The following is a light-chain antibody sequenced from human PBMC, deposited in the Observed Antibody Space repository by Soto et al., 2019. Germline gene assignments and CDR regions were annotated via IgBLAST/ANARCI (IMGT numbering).Light chain of an antibody. CDR3: QHYGSSPPIT. Sequence: EIVFTQSPGTLSLSPGQRATLSCRASQRLSASDIAWYQQKPGQAPKFLIYGVSSRATGIPDRFSGGGSGTDFTLTISRLEPEDFAVYYCQHYGSSPPITFGQGTRLEI. V-gene: IGKV3-20*01. CDR1: QRLSASD. CDR2: GVS. J-gene: IGKJ5*01.